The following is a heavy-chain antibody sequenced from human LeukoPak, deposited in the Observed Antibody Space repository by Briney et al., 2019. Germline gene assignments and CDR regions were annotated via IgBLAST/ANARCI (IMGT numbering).Heavy chain of an antibody. V-gene: IGHV3-15*01. D-gene: IGHD3-22*01. CDR3: TTDRGSYDSSGYYWDDAFDI. J-gene: IGHJ3*02. Sequence: GGSLRLSCAASGFTFSNAWMSWVRQAPGKGLEWVGRIKSKADGGTTDYAAPVKGRFTISRDDSKNTLYLQMNSLKTEDTAVYYCTTDRGSYDSSGYYWDDAFDIWGQGTMVTVSS. CDR1: GFTFSNAW. CDR2: IKSKADGGTT.